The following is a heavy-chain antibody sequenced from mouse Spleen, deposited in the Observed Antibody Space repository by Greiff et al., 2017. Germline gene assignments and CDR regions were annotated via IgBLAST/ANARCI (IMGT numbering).Heavy chain of an antibody. D-gene: IGHD2-4*01. J-gene: IGHJ1*03. CDR1: GYAFTNYL. CDR3: AREGDYDWYLDV. V-gene: IGHV1-54*01. Sequence: QVQLKESGAELVRPGTSVKVSCKASGYAFTNYLIEWVKQRPGQGLEWIGVINPGSGGTNYNEKFKGKATLTADKSSSTAYMQLSSLTSEDSAVYFCAREGDYDWYLDVWGTGTTVTVSS. CDR2: INPGSGGT.